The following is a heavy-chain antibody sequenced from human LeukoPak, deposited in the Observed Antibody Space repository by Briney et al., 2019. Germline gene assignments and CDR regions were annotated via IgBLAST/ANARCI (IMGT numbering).Heavy chain of an antibody. CDR1: GFTFSSYG. V-gene: IGHV3-30*02. D-gene: IGHD6-13*01. CDR3: AKDRQQLNWFDP. CDR2: IRYDGSNK. J-gene: IGHJ5*02. Sequence: GGSLRLSCAASGFTFSSYGMQWVRQAPGKGLEWVAFIRYDGSNKYYADSVKGRFTSSRDNCKNTLYPQMNSLRAEDTAVYYCAKDRQQLNWFDPWGQGTLVTVSS.